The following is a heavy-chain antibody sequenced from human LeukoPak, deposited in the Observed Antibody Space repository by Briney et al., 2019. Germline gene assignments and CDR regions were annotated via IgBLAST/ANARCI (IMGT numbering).Heavy chain of an antibody. D-gene: IGHD3-22*01. CDR1: GFTFSRYF. J-gene: IGHJ4*02. CDR2: ISYDGSNK. V-gene: IGHV3-30*03. CDR3: ARDGHLTYYYDSSGPYFDY. Sequence: GGSLRLSCAASGFTFSRYFMSWVRQAPGKGLEWVAVISYDGSNKYYADSVKGRFTISRDNSKNTLYLQMNSLRAEDTAVYYCARDGHLTYYYDSSGPYFDYWGQGTLVTVSS.